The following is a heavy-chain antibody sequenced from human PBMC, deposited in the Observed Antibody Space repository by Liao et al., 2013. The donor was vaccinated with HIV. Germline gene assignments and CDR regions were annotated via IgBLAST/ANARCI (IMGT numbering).Heavy chain of an antibody. CDR1: GGSFRGYY. D-gene: IGHD6-19*01. V-gene: IGHV4-34*01. CDR3: ARGEAVAGRVGFDY. Sequence: QVQLQQWGAGLLKPSETLSLTCGVYGGSFRGYYWSWIRQSPREGGVEWIGEINHGGRTNYNPSLKSRVTISVDTSKNHFSLKLSSVTAADTAVYYCARGEAVAGRVGFDYWGQGTLVTVSS. J-gene: IGHJ4*02. CDR2: INHGGRT.